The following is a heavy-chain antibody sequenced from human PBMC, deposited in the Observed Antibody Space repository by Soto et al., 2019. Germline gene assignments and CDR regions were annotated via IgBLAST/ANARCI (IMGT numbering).Heavy chain of an antibody. CDR1: GGSISSGGYY. D-gene: IGHD3-3*01. J-gene: IGHJ6*02. CDR3: ARVGYAFWNYGMDV. V-gene: IGHV4-31*03. CDR2: IYYGGST. Sequence: SETLSLTCTVSGGSISSGGYYWSWIRQHPGKGLEWIGYIYYGGSTYYNPSLKSRVTISVDTSKNQFSLKLSSVTAADTAVYYCARVGYAFWNYGMDVWGQGTTVTVAS.